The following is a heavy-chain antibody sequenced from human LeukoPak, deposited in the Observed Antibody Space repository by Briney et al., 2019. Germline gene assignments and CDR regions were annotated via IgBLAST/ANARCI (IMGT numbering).Heavy chain of an antibody. Sequence: SETLSLTCTVSGYSISSGYYWGWIRQSPGKGLEWIGSFLYTGSTYYNPSLKSRVTISVDTSKNQFSLKLSSVTAADTAVYYCARHVLTMIVVKEWFDPWGQGTLVTVSS. J-gene: IGHJ5*02. CDR1: GYSISSGYY. CDR2: FLYTGST. V-gene: IGHV4-38-2*02. CDR3: ARHVLTMIVVKEWFDP. D-gene: IGHD3-22*01.